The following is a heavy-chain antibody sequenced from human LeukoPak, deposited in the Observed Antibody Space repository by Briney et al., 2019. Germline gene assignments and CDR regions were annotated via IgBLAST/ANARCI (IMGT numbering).Heavy chain of an antibody. V-gene: IGHV1-2*06. CDR3: ARVDTIYQFDY. CDR1: GYTFTGYY. D-gene: IGHD3-3*01. CDR2: INPNSGGT. J-gene: IGHJ4*02. Sequence: ASVRVSCKASGYTFTGYYMHWVRQAPGQGLEWMGRINPNSGGTNYAQKFQGRVTMTRDTSISTAYMELSRLRSDDTAVYYCARVDTIYQFDYWGQGTLVTVSS.